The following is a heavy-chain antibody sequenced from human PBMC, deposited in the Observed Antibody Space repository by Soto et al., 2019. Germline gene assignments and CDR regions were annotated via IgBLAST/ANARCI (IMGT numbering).Heavy chain of an antibody. J-gene: IGHJ5*02. Sequence: SETLSLTCIVSGDSISNSFWSWIRQPPGKGLQWIGDIDYTGRTNYNPSLKSRVTISVDMSKKQFSLELSSVTAADTAVYYCARARMYYYDTTGYFHFDPWGQGTRATVSS. CDR1: GDSISNSF. V-gene: IGHV4-59*01. CDR2: IDYTGRT. D-gene: IGHD3-22*01. CDR3: ARARMYYYDTTGYFHFDP.